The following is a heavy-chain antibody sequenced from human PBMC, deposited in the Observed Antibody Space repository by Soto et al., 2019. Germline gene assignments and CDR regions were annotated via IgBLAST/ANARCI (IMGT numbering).Heavy chain of an antibody. CDR3: AGDWNGDKDFDF. J-gene: IGHJ4*02. Sequence: DVQLVKSGGGLIQPGGSLRLSCAASGITATNGHMSWVRQAPGKGLEWVSVIYSDDNTYYADSVKGRFTTSRDTSKHTVYLQRNSLRAEYTAVYYCAGDWNGDKDFDFWDQGSLVTVSS. CDR2: IYSDDNT. D-gene: IGHD4-17*01. V-gene: IGHV3-53*01. CDR1: GITATNGH.